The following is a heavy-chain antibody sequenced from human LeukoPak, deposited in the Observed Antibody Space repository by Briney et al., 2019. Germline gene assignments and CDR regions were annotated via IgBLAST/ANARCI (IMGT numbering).Heavy chain of an antibody. Sequence: GGSLRLSCAASGFTFSSYGMHWVRQAPGKGLEWVAFIRYDGSNKYHADSVKGRFTISRDNSKNTLYLQMNSLRAEDTAVYYCAKVFPGLVDYFDYWGQGTLVTVSS. V-gene: IGHV3-30*02. CDR1: GFTFSSYG. D-gene: IGHD3/OR15-3a*01. J-gene: IGHJ4*02. CDR2: IRYDGSNK. CDR3: AKVFPGLVDYFDY.